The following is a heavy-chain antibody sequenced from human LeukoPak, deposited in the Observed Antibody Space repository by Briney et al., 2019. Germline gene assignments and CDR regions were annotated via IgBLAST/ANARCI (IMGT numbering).Heavy chain of an antibody. CDR3: ARQRYYDFWSGRVFDY. CDR1: GGTFSSYA. D-gene: IGHD3-3*01. CDR2: IIPIFGTA. V-gene: IGHV1-69*01. Sequence: GSSVKVSCKASGGTFSSYAISWVRQAPGQGLEWMGGIIPIFGTANYAQKFQSRVTITADESTSTAYMELSSLRSEDTAVYYCARQRYYDFWSGRVFDYWGQGTLVTVSS. J-gene: IGHJ4*02.